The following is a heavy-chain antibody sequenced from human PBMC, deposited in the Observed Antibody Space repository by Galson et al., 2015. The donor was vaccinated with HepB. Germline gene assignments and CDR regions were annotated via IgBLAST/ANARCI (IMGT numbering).Heavy chain of an antibody. CDR2: IDPSDSYT. J-gene: IGHJ4*02. CDR3: ARLEGYTHFDY. CDR1: GFSFTTYW. Sequence: QSGAEVKKPGESLRISCKGSGFSFTTYWITWVRQMPGKGLEWMGRIDPSDSYTNYSPSFQGHVPISADKSISTAYLQWGSLKASDTAMYYCARLEGYTHFDYWGQGTLVTVSS. D-gene: IGHD5-24*01. V-gene: IGHV5-10-1*01.